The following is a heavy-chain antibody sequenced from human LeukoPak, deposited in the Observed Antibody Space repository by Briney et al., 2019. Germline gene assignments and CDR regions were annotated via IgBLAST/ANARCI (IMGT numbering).Heavy chain of an antibody. D-gene: IGHD3-22*01. CDR3: ARGGDSSAYYLLDAFDI. J-gene: IGHJ3*02. CDR2: INHSGSI. Sequence: PSETLSLTCAVYGGSFSGYYWSWIRQSPGKGLEWIGEINHSGSINYNPSFKSRVTISVDTSKNQFSLKLSSVTAADTAVYYCARGGDSSAYYLLDAFDIWGQGTMVTVSS. CDR1: GGSFSGYY. V-gene: IGHV4-34*01.